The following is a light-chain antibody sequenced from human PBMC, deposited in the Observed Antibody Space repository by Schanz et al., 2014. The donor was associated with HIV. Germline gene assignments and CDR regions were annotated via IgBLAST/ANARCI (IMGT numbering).Light chain of an antibody. CDR2: EVN. CDR3: SSYTSSSTYV. CDR1: SSDVGNYLL. V-gene: IGLV2-14*02. Sequence: QSALTQPASVSGSPGQSITISCTGTSSDVGNYLLVSWYQQHPGKAPKLMIYEVNKRPSGVPDRFSGSKSGNTASLTISGLQAEDEADYYCSSYTSSSTYVFGTGTKLTVL. J-gene: IGLJ1*01.